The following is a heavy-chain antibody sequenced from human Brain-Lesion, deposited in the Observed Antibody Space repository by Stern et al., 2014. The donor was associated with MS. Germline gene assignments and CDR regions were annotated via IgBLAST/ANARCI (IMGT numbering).Heavy chain of an antibody. D-gene: IGHD2-15*01. CDR1: GGSVSSTSYA. CDR2: IYYSGDT. Sequence: QVQLMQSGPGLVKPSETLSLTCTVAGGSVSSTSYAWAWIRQPPGKGLEWIGTIYYSGDTYYSPSLKSRLTLSLDTSKHQFFLQLRSVAAADTAVYYCAGEEDIRYCSGGSCTGNWFDPWGQGTLVTVSS. V-gene: IGHV4-39*01. J-gene: IGHJ5*02. CDR3: AGEEDIRYCSGGSCTGNWFDP.